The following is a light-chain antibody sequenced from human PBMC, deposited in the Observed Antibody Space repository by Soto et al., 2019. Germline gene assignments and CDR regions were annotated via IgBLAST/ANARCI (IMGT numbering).Light chain of an antibody. V-gene: IGKV3-15*01. CDR2: RAS. Sequence: EIVLTHSPATLSVSPGETATLSCRASQSIRTDLAWYQQRPGQAPRLLISRASSRATDIPARFSGSGSGTEFTLTINGLQSDDFAIYYCLQYNDWPRTFGQGTKVDLK. J-gene: IGKJ1*01. CDR1: QSIRTD. CDR3: LQYNDWPRT.